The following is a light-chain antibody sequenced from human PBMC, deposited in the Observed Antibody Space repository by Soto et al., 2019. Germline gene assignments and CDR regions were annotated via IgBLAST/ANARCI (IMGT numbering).Light chain of an antibody. Sequence: DIQMTQSPSSLSASVGDRVTITCRASQSITTYLNWYQHKPGKAPKLLIYAASSLQSGVPSRFSGSGSGTDFTLIISSLHLEDFATYYCQESYSIFLTFGQETKAAIK. CDR2: AAS. CDR1: QSITTY. V-gene: IGKV1-39*01. CDR3: QESYSIFLT. J-gene: IGKJ1*01.